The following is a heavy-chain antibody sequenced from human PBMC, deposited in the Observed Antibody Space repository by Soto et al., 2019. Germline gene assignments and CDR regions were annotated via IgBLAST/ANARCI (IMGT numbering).Heavy chain of an antibody. CDR3: ARSHAPYYYDTTGFFFGLDV. D-gene: IGHD3-22*01. Sequence: QVRLVESGGGVVQPGRSLRLSCAASGFTFSNYAMHWVRQAPGKGLEWVAVMSFGETKKYHAASVEGRFTISRDNSQNTLDLQMNSLRAEDTALYYCARSHAPYYYDTTGFFFGLDVWGQGTTVVVSS. J-gene: IGHJ6*02. CDR1: GFTFSNYA. CDR2: MSFGETKK. V-gene: IGHV3-30-3*01.